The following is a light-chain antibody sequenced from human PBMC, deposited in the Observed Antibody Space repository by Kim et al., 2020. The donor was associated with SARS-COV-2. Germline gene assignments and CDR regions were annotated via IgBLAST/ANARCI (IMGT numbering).Light chain of an antibody. CDR3: QSYDSSLRGSV. CDR2: GNT. Sequence: QSVLTQPPSVSGAPGQRVTISCTGSSSNIGAPYDVHWYQQIPGTAPKPLIYGNTNRPSGVPDRFSGSKSGTSASLSITGLQAEDEADYYCQSYDSSLRGSVFGGGTRLTVL. CDR1: SSNIGAPYD. V-gene: IGLV1-40*01. J-gene: IGLJ3*02.